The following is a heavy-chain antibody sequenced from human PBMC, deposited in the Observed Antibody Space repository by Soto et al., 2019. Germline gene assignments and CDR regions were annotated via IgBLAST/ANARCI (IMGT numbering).Heavy chain of an antibody. D-gene: IGHD3-3*01. CDR2: ISGSGGST. Sequence: GGSLRLSCAASGFTFSSYAMSWVRQAPGKGLEWVSAISGSGGSTYYADSVKGRFTISRDNSKTTLYLQMNSLRAEDTAVYYCAKVVSYYDFWGGYYYYYMDVWGKGTTVTVSS. J-gene: IGHJ6*03. V-gene: IGHV3-23*01. CDR1: GFTFSSYA. CDR3: AKVVSYYDFWGGYYYYYMDV.